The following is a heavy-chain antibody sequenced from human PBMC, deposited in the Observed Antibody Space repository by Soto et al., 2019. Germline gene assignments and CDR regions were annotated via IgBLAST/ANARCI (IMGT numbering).Heavy chain of an antibody. CDR2: IYYRGST. V-gene: IGHV4-59*01. CDR3: ERGLPGWFGELFGWFDP. Sequence: SETLTLTCTGSCVSISSYYWSWIRQPPGKGLEWIGYIYYRGSTNYNPSLKSRVSISVDTSKTQFSLKLRSVTAADMAVYYCERGLPGWFGELFGWFDPWGQGTLVTVSS. D-gene: IGHD3-10*01. J-gene: IGHJ5*02. CDR1: CVSISSYY.